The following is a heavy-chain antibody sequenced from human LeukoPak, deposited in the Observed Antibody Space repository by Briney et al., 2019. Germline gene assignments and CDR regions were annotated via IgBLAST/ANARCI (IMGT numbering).Heavy chain of an antibody. V-gene: IGHV3-23*01. CDR1: GFTFKSYA. CDR3: AKDSRGYSGYDFDS. Sequence: GGSLRLSCAASGFTFKSYAMSWVRQAPGKGLEWVSGISGGGGSTYYADSVKGRLTISRDNSKKKLYLQMNSLRAEDTAVYYYAKDSRGYSGYDFDSWGQGNLVTVSS. D-gene: IGHD5-12*01. CDR2: ISGGGGST. J-gene: IGHJ4*02.